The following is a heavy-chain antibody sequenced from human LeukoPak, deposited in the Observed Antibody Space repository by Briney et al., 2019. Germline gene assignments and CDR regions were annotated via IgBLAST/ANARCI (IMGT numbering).Heavy chain of an antibody. CDR1: GFTVSSNY. CDR3: ARASRALYSGYDWDPYFQN. CDR2: IYSGGST. Sequence: GGSLRLSCAASGFTVSSNYMSWVRQAPGKGLEWVSVIYSGGSTYYADCVKGLFTISRDNSTNTMYIQMNSLRAEDTAVYYCARASRALYSGYDWDPYFQNWGQGTLVTVSS. J-gene: IGHJ1*01. V-gene: IGHV3-53*01. D-gene: IGHD5-12*01.